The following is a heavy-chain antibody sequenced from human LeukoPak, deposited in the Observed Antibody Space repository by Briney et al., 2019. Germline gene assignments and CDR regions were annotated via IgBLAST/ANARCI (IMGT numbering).Heavy chain of an antibody. Sequence: GGSLRLSCEASGFTFINYWMSWVRQAPGKGLEWVANTKEHGTEKYYVDSVKGRFTISRDNAKNSLYLQMSSLRAEETAVYSCVRGGGYFDNWGQGTLVTVSS. CDR3: VRGGGYFDN. CDR2: TKEHGTEK. V-gene: IGHV3-7*04. J-gene: IGHJ4*02. D-gene: IGHD3-16*01. CDR1: GFTFINYW.